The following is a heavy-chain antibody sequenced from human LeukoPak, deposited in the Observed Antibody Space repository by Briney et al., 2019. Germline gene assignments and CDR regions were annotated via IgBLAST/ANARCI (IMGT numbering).Heavy chain of an antibody. Sequence: GGSLRLSCAASGFTFSSYWMHWVRQAPGKGLVWVSRINSDGSSTSYADSVKGRFTISRDNAKNTLHLQMNSLRAEDTAVYYCAREGYSYVSFDHWGQGTLVTVSS. J-gene: IGHJ4*02. V-gene: IGHV3-74*01. D-gene: IGHD5-18*01. CDR2: INSDGSST. CDR3: AREGYSYVSFDH. CDR1: GFTFSSYW.